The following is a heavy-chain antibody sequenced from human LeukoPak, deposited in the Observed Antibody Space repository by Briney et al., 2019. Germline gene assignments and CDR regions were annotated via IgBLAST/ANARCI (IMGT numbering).Heavy chain of an antibody. J-gene: IGHJ3*02. Sequence: PSETLSLTCTVSGGSMNNDYWSWIRQPPGKGLEWIGYIYYSGSTNYNPSLKSRVTISVDTSKNQCSLKLSSVTAADTAVYYCARATMIRGVWGAFDIWGQGTMVTVSS. D-gene: IGHD3-10*01. V-gene: IGHV4-59*08. CDR3: ARATMIRGVWGAFDI. CDR1: GGSMNNDY. CDR2: IYYSGST.